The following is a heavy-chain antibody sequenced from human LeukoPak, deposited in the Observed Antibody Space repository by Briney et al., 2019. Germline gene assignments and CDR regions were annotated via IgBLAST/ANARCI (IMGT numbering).Heavy chain of an antibody. V-gene: IGHV3-21*01. Sequence: GGSLRLSCAASGFTFGSYSMNWVRQAPGKGLEWVSSISSSSSYIYYADSVKGRFTISRDNAKNSLYLQMSSLRAEDTAVYYCAREGATQRYFDYWGQGTLVTVSS. D-gene: IGHD3-16*01. CDR2: ISSSSSYI. J-gene: IGHJ4*02. CDR3: AREGATQRYFDY. CDR1: GFTFGSYS.